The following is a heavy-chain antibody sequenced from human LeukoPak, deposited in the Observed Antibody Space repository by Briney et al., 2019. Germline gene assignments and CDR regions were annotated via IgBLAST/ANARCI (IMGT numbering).Heavy chain of an antibody. CDR1: GGSFSGYY. V-gene: IGHV4-34*01. CDR3: ARVTKNRPRGIAAAGRGFDP. D-gene: IGHD6-13*01. CDR2: INHSGST. Sequence: SETLSLTCAVYGGSFSGYYWSWIRQPPGKGLEWIGEINHSGSTNYNPSLKSRVTISVDTSKNQFSLKLSSVTAADTAVYYCARVTKNRPRGIAAAGRGFDPWGQGTLSPSPQ. J-gene: IGHJ5*02.